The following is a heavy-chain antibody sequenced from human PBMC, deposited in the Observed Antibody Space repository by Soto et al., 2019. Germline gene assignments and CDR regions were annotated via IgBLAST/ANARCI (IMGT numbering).Heavy chain of an antibody. CDR1: GGSISSSNW. CDR3: ARGDRGQWDY. J-gene: IGHJ4*02. CDR2: IYHSGST. V-gene: IGHV4-4*02. D-gene: IGHD6-19*01. Sequence: QVQLQESGPGLVKPSGTLSLTCAVSGGSISSSNWWSWVRQPPGKGLEWIGEIYHSGSTNYNPSLKXXVXIXXDKSKNQFSLKLSSVTAADTAVYYCARGDRGQWDYWGQGTLVTVSS.